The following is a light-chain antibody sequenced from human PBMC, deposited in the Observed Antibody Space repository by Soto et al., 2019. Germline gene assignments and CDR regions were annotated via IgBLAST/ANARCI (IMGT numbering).Light chain of an antibody. CDR2: AAS. CDR3: RQDYNYHWA. CDR1: QGIRNE. Sequence: AIQMTQSPSSLSASVGDRVTITCRATQGIRNELGWYQQKPGKAPKLLIYAASSVQSGVPSRFSGSGSGTDFTLTISSLQPEDFATYYCRQDYNYHWAFGQGTKVDNK. V-gene: IGKV1-6*01. J-gene: IGKJ1*01.